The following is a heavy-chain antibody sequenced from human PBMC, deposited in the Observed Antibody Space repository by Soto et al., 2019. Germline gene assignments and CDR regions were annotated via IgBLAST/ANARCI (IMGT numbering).Heavy chain of an antibody. CDR3: ARVPYGADDAFDI. V-gene: IGHV1-18*01. J-gene: IGHJ3*02. CDR1: GYTFTSYC. CDR2: ISAYNGNT. D-gene: IGHD4-17*01. Sequence: ASVKDSCKAPGYTFTSYCISWLLQAPGQGLEWMGWISAYNGNTNYAQKLQGRVTMTTDTSTSTAYMELRSLRSDDTAVYYCARVPYGADDAFDIWGQGTMVTVS.